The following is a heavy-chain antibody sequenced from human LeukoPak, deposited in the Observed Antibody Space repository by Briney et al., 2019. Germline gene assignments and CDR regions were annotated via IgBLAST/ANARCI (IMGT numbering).Heavy chain of an antibody. D-gene: IGHD3-22*01. V-gene: IGHV3-15*01. CDR3: TTDTYYYDSSGYYHGVY. J-gene: IGHJ4*02. CDR1: GFTFNDAW. CDR2: IKTKTDGGTT. Sequence: PGGSLRLSCAASGFTFNDAWMSWVRQGPGKGLEWVGRIKTKTDGGTTDYAAPVKGRFTISRDDSKNTLYLQMNSLKTEDTAVYYCTTDTYYYDSSGYYHGVYWGQGTLVTVSS.